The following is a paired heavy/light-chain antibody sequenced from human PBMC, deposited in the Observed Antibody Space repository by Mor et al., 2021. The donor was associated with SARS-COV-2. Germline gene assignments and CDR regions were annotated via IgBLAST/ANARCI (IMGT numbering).Light chain of an antibody. CDR2: AAS. V-gene: IGKV1-16*01. CDR1: QGISNS. J-gene: IGKJ1*01. Sequence: DIQMTQSPSSLSASVGDRVTITCRASQGISNSLAWFQQKPGEAPKSLISAASSLQSGVPSRFSGSGSGTDFTLTISSLQPEDFATYYCQQYNSFPWTFGQGTRVEIK. CDR3: QQYNSFPWT.
Heavy chain of an antibody. J-gene: IGHJ6*02. CDR2: ISSSSSTI. CDR1: GFTFSSYS. V-gene: IGHV3-48*02. Sequence: EVQLVESGGGLVQPGGSLRLSCAASGFTFSSYSMNWVRQAPGKGLEWVSYISSSSSTIYYADSVKGRFTISRDNAKNSLYLQMNSLRDEDTAVYYCAREWRSAVVPAAPYGMDVWGQGTTVTVSS. CDR3: AREWRSAVVPAAPYGMDV. D-gene: IGHD2-2*01.